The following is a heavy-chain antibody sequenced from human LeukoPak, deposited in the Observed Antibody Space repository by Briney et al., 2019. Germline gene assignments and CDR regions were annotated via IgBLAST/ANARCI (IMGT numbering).Heavy chain of an antibody. CDR1: GGSISSSSYY. CDR3: ASGMVATDY. Sequence: SETLSLTCTVSGGSISSSSYYWGWIRQPPGKGLEWIGSIYYSGSTYYNPSLKSRVTISVDTSKNQFSLKLSSVTAADTAVYYCASGMVATDYRGQGTLVTVSS. CDR2: IYYSGST. V-gene: IGHV4-39*07. J-gene: IGHJ4*02. D-gene: IGHD5-12*01.